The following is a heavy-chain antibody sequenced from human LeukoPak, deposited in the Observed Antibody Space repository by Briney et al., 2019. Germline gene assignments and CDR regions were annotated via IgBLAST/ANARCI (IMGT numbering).Heavy chain of an antibody. CDR1: GYTFTSYG. V-gene: IGHV1-18*01. Sequence: GASVKVSCKASGYTFTSYGISWVRQAPGQGLEWMGWISAYNGNTNYAQKLQGRVTMTTDTSTSTAYMELRSLRSDDTAVYYCARDVSMYYYGSGSYYWGQGTLVTVSS. D-gene: IGHD3-10*01. CDR3: ARDVSMYYYGSGSYY. J-gene: IGHJ4*02. CDR2: ISAYNGNT.